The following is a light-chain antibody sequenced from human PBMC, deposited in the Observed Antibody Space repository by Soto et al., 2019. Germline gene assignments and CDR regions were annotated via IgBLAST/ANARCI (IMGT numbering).Light chain of an antibody. Sequence: DIQMTRSPSTLAASVGDTVTMTCRSSSKWLAWYQKKPGKAPKLLIYDVSNLERGVPPRFSGSTSGAESTLTITGLQPDDLGTYYCQHTTDFTLGQGTKVDI. CDR1: SSSKW. CDR3: QHTTDFT. V-gene: IGKV1-5*01. J-gene: IGKJ2*01. CDR2: DVS.